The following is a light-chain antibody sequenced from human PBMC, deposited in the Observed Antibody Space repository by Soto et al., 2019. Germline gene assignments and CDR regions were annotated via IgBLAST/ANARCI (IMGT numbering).Light chain of an antibody. CDR3: QQPNSVSRRIT. CDR2: VAS. CDR1: QGISSW. Sequence: EIQMTQSPSTLSASVGDRVTLTCRASQGISSWLAWYHQKPGKAPKLLIYVASCWKSGVPSRFSGSGSGTELTLTISSMQPEDFETEYCQQPNSVSRRITFGQGTKVEIK. V-gene: IGKV1-12*01. J-gene: IGKJ4*01.